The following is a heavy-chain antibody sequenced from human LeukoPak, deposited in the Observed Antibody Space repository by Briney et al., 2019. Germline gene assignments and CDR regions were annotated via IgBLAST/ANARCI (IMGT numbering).Heavy chain of an antibody. J-gene: IGHJ6*02. CDR3: ARHSTLSSYYGMDV. D-gene: IGHD4-11*01. CDR2: IYYSGST. V-gene: IGHV4-59*08. CDR1: GGSISNYY. Sequence: PSETLSLTCTVSGGSISNYYWSWLRQPPGKGLEWIGYIYYSGSTNYNPSLKSRVTISVDTSKTQFSLKLSSVTAADTAVYYCARHSTLSSYYGMDVWGQGTTVTVSS.